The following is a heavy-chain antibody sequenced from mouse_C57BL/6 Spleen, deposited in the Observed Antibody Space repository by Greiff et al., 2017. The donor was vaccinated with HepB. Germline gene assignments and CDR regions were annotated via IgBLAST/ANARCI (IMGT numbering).Heavy chain of an antibody. CDR3: TTFLCTTVVATGRYFDV. V-gene: IGHV14-1*01. CDR2: IDPEDGDT. D-gene: IGHD1-1*01. CDR1: GFNIKDYY. J-gene: IGHJ1*03. Sequence: EVQLQQSGAELVRPGASVKLSCTASGFNIKDYYMHWVKQRPEQGLEWIGRIDPEDGDTEYAPKFQGKATMTADTSSNTAYLQLSSLTSEDTAVYYCTTFLCTTVVATGRYFDVWGTGTTVTVSA.